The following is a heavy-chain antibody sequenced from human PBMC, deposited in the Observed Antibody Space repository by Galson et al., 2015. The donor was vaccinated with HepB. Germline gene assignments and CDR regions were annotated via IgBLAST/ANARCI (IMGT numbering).Heavy chain of an antibody. CDR3: ARGTYSYGYSLPFY. V-gene: IGHV3-11*06. D-gene: IGHD5-18*01. CDR1: GFTFSDYY. Sequence: SLRLSCAASGFTFSDYYMSWIRQAPGKGLEWVSYISSSSSYTNYADSVKGRFTISRDNAKNSLYLQMNSLRAEDTAVYYCARGTYSYGYSLPFYWGQGTLVTVSS. CDR2: ISSSSSYT. J-gene: IGHJ4*02.